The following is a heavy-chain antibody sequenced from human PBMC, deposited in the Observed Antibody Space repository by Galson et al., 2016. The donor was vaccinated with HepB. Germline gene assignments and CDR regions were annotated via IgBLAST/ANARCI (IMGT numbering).Heavy chain of an antibody. V-gene: IGHV1-24*01. CDR1: GYTLSELS. Sequence: SCKVSGYTLSELSMHWVRQAPGQGLEWMGGFDPEDGETIYAQKFQGRVTMTADTSTDTAYMELSSLRSEDTAVYYCSEKRDYDFWSGYEKWGQGTLVTVSS. J-gene: IGHJ4*02. CDR3: SEKRDYDFWSGYEK. D-gene: IGHD3-3*01. CDR2: FDPEDGET.